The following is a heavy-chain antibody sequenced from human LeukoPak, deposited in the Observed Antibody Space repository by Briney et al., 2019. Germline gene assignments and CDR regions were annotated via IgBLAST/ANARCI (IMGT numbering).Heavy chain of an antibody. V-gene: IGHV1-46*03. J-gene: IGHJ4*02. Sequence: APVKVSCKTSGYTFTNDYMHWVRQAPGQGLEWMGVINPGDGTTKYAQKFQGRVTMTRDTSTSTLYMELSSLRSEDTAMYYCSKVGQLVFDYWGQGTLVTVSS. CDR1: GYTFTNDY. D-gene: IGHD6-6*01. CDR3: SKVGQLVFDY. CDR2: INPGDGTT.